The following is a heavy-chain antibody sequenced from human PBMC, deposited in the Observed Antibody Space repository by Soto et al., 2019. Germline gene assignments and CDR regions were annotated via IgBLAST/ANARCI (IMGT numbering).Heavy chain of an antibody. Sequence: GGSLRLSCAASGFTFSAYAMSWVRQAPGKGLQWVSGVGGSDTDKHYADSVRGRFTVSRDNSKNTLYLQMNSLRADDTAVYYCAKSQMSTALDYWGQGTLVTVSS. D-gene: IGHD4-17*01. V-gene: IGHV3-23*05. CDR2: VGGSDTDK. CDR3: AKSQMSTALDY. CDR1: GFTFSAYA. J-gene: IGHJ4*02.